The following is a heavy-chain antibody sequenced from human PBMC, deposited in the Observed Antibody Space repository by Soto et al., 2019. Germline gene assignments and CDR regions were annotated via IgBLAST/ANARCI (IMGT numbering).Heavy chain of an antibody. J-gene: IGHJ3*02. Sequence: SDTLSLTCTVSGGSILSPYWSWIRQPPGEGLEWIGYIYYSGSTNYNPSLKSRVTISVDTSKNQFSLKLSSVTAADTAVYYCARHYYYDSSGYYPWVGAFDIWGQGTMVT. CDR3: ARHYYYDSSGYYPWVGAFDI. CDR1: GGSILSPY. CDR2: IYYSGST. D-gene: IGHD3-22*01. V-gene: IGHV4-59*08.